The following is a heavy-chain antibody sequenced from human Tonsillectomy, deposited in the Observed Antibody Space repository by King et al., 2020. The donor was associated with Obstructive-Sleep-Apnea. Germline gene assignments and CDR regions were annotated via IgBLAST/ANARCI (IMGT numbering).Heavy chain of an antibody. CDR1: GFTFSSYG. CDR2: IRYDGSHK. D-gene: IGHD3-10*01. V-gene: IGHV3-30*02. CDR3: AKDFYSEGWFGEFSYGMDV. J-gene: IGHJ6*02. Sequence: VQLVGCGGGVVQPGGSLRLSCAASGFTFSSYGMHCVRQAPGKGLGRVAFIRYDGSHKYYADSVRGRFTISRDHSKNTLYLQMNSLRAEDTAVYYWAKDFYSEGWFGEFSYGMDVWGQGTTVTVSS.